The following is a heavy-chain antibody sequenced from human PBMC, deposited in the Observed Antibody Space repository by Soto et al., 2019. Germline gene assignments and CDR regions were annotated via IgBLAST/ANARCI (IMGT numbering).Heavy chain of an antibody. CDR1: GFTFSSYG. D-gene: IGHD2-2*01. CDR2: ISYDGSNK. Sequence: QVQLVESGGGVVQPGRSLRLSCAASGFTFSSYGMHGVRQAPGKGLEWVAVISYDGSNKYYGDSVKGRFTISRDNSKNTLYLQVNSLSAEDTAVYYCAKGPAIVLVPAAMNYYYGMDVWGQRTTVTVSS. V-gene: IGHV3-30*18. CDR3: AKGPAIVLVPAAMNYYYGMDV. J-gene: IGHJ6*02.